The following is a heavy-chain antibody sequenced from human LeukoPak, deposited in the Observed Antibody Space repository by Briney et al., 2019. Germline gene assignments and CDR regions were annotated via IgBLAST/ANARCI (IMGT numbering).Heavy chain of an antibody. J-gene: IGHJ4*02. D-gene: IGHD6-6*01. V-gene: IGHV3-23*01. CDR3: AKDIYSSSFFDY. CDR2: ISGSGDST. Sequence: PGGSLRLSCAASGFTFSSYAMTWVRQAPGKGLEWVSIISGSGDSTYSADSVKGRFTISRDNSKNTLYLQMNSLRAEDTAVYYCAKDIYSSSFFDYWGQGTLVPVSS. CDR1: GFTFSSYA.